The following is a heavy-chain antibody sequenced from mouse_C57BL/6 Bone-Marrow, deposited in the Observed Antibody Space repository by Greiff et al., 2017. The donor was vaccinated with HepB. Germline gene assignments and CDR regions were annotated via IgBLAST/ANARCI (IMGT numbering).Heavy chain of an antibody. CDR1: GFTFSDFY. CDR3: ARDARYYGVDY. J-gene: IGHJ2*01. Sequence: EVKVVESGGGLVQSGRSLRLSCATSGFTFSDFYKEWVRQAPGKGLEWIAASRNKANDYTTEYSASVKGRFIVSRDTSQSILYLQMNALRAEDTAIYYCARDARYYGVDYWGQGTTLTVSS. D-gene: IGHD1-1*01. V-gene: IGHV7-1*01. CDR2: SRNKANDYTT.